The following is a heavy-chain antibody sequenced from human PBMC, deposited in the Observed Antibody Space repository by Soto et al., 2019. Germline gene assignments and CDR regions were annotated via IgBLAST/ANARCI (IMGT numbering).Heavy chain of an antibody. CDR3: ARGMKNWNPPYNWFDP. CDR1: GGSISSGDYY. CDR2: IYYSGST. J-gene: IGHJ5*02. V-gene: IGHV4-30-4*01. Sequence: PSETLSLTCTVSGGSISSGDYYWSWIRQPPGKGLEWIGYIYYSGSTYYNPSLKSRVTISVDTSKNQFSLKLSSVTAADTAVYYCARGMKNWNPPYNWFDPWGQGTLVTVSS. D-gene: IGHD1-1*01.